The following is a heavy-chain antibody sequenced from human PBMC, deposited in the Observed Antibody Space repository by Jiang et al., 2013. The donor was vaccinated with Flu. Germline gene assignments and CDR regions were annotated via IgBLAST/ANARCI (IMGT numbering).Heavy chain of an antibody. D-gene: IGHD3-22*01. CDR2: IIPILGIA. J-gene: IGHJ4*02. CDR3: ARSYYDSSGYYSPDY. Sequence: VKKTWVRRSKVSCKASGGTFSSYAISWVRQAPGQGLEWMGRIIPILGIANYAQKFQGRVTITADKSTSTAYMELSSLRSEDTAVYYCARSYYDSSGYYSPDYWGQGTLVTVSS. V-gene: IGHV1-69*04. CDR1: GGTFSSYA.